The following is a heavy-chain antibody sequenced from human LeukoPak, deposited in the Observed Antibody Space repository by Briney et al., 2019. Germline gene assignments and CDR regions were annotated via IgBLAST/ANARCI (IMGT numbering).Heavy chain of an antibody. J-gene: IGHJ4*02. CDR2: IRYDGSNK. CDR1: GFTFSSYG. D-gene: IGHD3-10*01. CDR3: VRDVGAVRGEVYFDY. Sequence: GGSLRLSCAASGFTFSSYGMHWVRQAPGKGLEWVAFIRYDGSNKYYADSVKGRFTISRDNTKNLLYLEMNSLRAEDTAMYFCVRDVGAVRGEVYFDYWGQGTLVTVSS. V-gene: IGHV3-30*02.